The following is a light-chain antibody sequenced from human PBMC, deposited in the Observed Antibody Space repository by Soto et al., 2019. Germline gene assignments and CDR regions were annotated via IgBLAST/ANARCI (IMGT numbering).Light chain of an antibody. J-gene: IGKJ2*02. V-gene: IGKV1-5*03. CDR2: RAS. CDR1: QRITTW. CDR3: QQYNAYSRT. Sequence: DIQMTQSLPTLSASVGDRVTITCRASQRITTWLAWYQQKPGQAPKLLIYRASTLESGVPSRFSGSGSGTEFTLTISSLQPDDFATYYCQQYNAYSRTFGQGTKLEIK.